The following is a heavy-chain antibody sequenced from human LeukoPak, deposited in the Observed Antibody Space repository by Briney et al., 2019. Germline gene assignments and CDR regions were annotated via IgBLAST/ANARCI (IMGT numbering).Heavy chain of an antibody. CDR2: ISGSGGST. Sequence: PGGSLRLSCAASGFTFSSYAMSWVRQAPGKGLEWVSAISGSGGSTYYADSVKGRFTISRDNSKNTLYLQMNSLRAEDTAVYYCARDGGDIVVVPASFDYWGQGTLVTVSS. D-gene: IGHD2-2*01. J-gene: IGHJ4*02. CDR3: ARDGGDIVVVPASFDY. V-gene: IGHV3-23*01. CDR1: GFTFSSYA.